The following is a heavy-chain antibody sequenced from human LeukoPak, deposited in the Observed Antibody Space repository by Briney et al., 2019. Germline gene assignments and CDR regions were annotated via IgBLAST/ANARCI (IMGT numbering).Heavy chain of an antibody. CDR3: ALPPRVTMVRGADDAFDI. D-gene: IGHD3-10*01. V-gene: IGHV3-23*01. CDR2: ISGSGGST. J-gene: IGHJ3*02. CDR1: GFTFSSYA. Sequence: GGSLRLSCAASGFTFSSYAMSWVRQAPGKGLEWVSAISGSGGSTYYADSVRGRFTISRDKSKNTLYLQMNSLRAEDTAVYYCALPPRVTMVRGADDAFDIWGQGTMVTVSS.